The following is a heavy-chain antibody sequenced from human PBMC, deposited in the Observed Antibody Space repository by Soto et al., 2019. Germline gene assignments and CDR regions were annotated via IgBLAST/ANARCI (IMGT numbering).Heavy chain of an antibody. Sequence: ASVKVSCKASGYTFTSYAMHWVRQAPGQSLEWMGWINAGNGNTKYSQKFQGRVTITRDTSASTAYMVLSSLRSEDTAVYYCARDASVGELLSYSSNWYFDFWGRGTLVTVS. J-gene: IGHJ2*01. V-gene: IGHV1-3*01. D-gene: IGHD3-10*01. CDR3: ARDASVGELLSYSSNWYFDF. CDR2: INAGNGNT. CDR1: GYTFTSYA.